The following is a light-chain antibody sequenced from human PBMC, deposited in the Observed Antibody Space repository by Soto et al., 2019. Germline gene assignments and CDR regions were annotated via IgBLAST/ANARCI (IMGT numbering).Light chain of an antibody. Sequence: DIVLTQSPATLSSSPGETATLSCRASQYVGSRLAWYQHKPGQAPRLLIYYMSKRATGIPARFSGSGSGTDFTLTISRLEPEDFAVYYCQQYGSSPRTFGQGTKVDIK. J-gene: IGKJ1*01. V-gene: IGKV3-20*01. CDR1: QYVGSR. CDR2: YMS. CDR3: QQYGSSPRT.